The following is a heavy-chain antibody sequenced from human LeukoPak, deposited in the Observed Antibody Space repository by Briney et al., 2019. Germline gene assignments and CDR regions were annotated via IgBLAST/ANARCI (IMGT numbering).Heavy chain of an antibody. J-gene: IGHJ4*02. Sequence: SQTLSLTCTVSGGSISSGDYYWNWIRQPPGKGLEWIGYIYYSGSTYYNPSLKSRFTISLDTSKTQFSLRLSSVTAADTAVYYCSRGLRGRSGYYFDSWGQGTLVTVSS. V-gene: IGHV4-30-4*01. CDR2: IYYSGST. CDR3: SRGLRGRSGYYFDS. CDR1: GGSISSGDYY.